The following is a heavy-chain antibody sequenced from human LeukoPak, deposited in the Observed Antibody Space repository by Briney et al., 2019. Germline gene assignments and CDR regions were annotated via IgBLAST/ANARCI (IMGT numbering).Heavy chain of an antibody. D-gene: IGHD3-10*01. CDR3: ATALVLWFGEERALFDY. V-gene: IGHV1-24*01. Sequence: ASVKVSCKVSGYTLTELSMHWVRQAPGKGLEWMGGFDPEDGETIYAQKFQGRVTMTEDTSTDTAYMELSSLRSEDTAVYYCATALVLWFGEERALFDYWSQGTLVTVSS. CDR2: FDPEDGET. CDR1: GYTLTELS. J-gene: IGHJ4*02.